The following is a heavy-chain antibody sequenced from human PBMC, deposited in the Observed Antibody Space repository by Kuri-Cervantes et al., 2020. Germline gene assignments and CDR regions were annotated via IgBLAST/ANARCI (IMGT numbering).Heavy chain of an antibody. CDR2: IYYSGST. CDR1: GGSVSSGSYY. V-gene: IGHV4-61*01. CDR3: ARHSSYGGYDVSIDF. D-gene: IGHD5-12*01. Sequence: SETLSLTCTVSGGSVSSGSYYWSWIRQPPGKGLEWTGYIYYSGSTNYNPSLKGRVTISVDTSKNQFSLKPSSVTAADTAVYYCARHSSYGGYDVSIDFWGQGTLVTSPQ. J-gene: IGHJ4*02.